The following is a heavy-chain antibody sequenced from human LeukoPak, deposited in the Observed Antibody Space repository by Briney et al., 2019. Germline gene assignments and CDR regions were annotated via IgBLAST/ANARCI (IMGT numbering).Heavy chain of an antibody. D-gene: IGHD6-13*01. CDR3: ARGIAAADKYYYYGMDV. CDR1: GFTFSSYS. CDR2: IKQDGSEK. J-gene: IGHJ6*02. Sequence: GGSLRLSCAASGFTFSSYSMNWVRQAPGKGLEWVANIKQDGSEKYYVDSVKGRFTISRDNARNSLYLQMNSLRAEDTAVYYCARGIAAADKYYYYGMDVWGQGTTVTVSS. V-gene: IGHV3-7*01.